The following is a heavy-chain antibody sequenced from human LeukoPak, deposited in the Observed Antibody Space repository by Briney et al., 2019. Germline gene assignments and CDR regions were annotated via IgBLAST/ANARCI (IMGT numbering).Heavy chain of an antibody. CDR3: AKVYRYYDSSCQH. CDR1: GFTFDDYA. CDR2: ISGDGRST. J-gene: IGHJ1*01. V-gene: IGHV3-43*02. D-gene: IGHD3-22*01. Sequence: GGSLILSCAASGFTFDDYAMHWVRQAPGKGLEWVSLISGDGRSTYFADSVKGRFTISRDNSKNSLYLQMNSLRTEDTALYYCAKVYRYYDSSCQHWGQGTLVTVSS.